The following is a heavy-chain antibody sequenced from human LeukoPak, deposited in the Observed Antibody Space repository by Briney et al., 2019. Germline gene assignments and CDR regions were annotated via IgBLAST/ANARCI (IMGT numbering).Heavy chain of an antibody. CDR2: INPGGGST. D-gene: IGHD6-25*01. V-gene: IGHV1-46*01. CDR3: ARVSSGWHGYLDY. Sequence: GASVKVSCKASGYTFTNYYVHWVRQAPGQGLEWMGIINPGGGSTSYAQKLQGRVTMARDTSTSTVYMELSSLRSEDTAVYYCARVSSGWHGYLDYWGQGTPVTVSS. CDR1: GYTFTNYY. J-gene: IGHJ4*02.